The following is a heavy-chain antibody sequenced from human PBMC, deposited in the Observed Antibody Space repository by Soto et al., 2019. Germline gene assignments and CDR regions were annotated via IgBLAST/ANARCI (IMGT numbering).Heavy chain of an antibody. CDR2: VHHSWGS. Sequence: QVQLQESGPGLVKPSETLSLSCTVSGGSISSYYWSWFRQSPGRRMEWIGYVHHSWGSSYNPYLQIRVAISLYPSKSQFSLKVTSVTATDTAVYYCARQGFGPLHGLVDVWGQGTTVTVSS. CDR3: ARQGFGPLHGLVDV. J-gene: IGHJ6*02. D-gene: IGHD3-10*01. CDR1: GGSISSYY. V-gene: IGHV4-59*08.